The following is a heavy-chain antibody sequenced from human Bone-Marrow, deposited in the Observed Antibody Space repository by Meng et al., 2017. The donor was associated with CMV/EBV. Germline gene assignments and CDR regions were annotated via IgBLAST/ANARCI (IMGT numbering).Heavy chain of an antibody. V-gene: IGHV4-4*07. CDR2: IQVIGHT. CDR1: GAFIKMYN. Sequence: QVQIQESGPGLVKPSETLSRSSSVSGAFIKMYNWNWVRQPAGQGLEWIGLIQVIGHTVYNPSLKSRVTVSLDASKSQFSLTLNSVTAADTATYYCAGSRPGGGACDYWGQGILVTVSS. CDR3: AGSRPGGGACDY. J-gene: IGHJ4*02. D-gene: IGHD3-16*01.